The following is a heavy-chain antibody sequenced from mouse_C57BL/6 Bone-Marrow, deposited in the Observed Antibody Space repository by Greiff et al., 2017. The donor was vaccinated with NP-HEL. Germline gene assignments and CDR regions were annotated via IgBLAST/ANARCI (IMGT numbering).Heavy chain of an antibody. CDR3: VRHNGSSPMDY. Sequence: GGGLVQPKGSLKLSCAASGFSFNTYAMNWVRQAPGKGLEWVARIRSKSNNYATYYADSVKDRFTISRDDSESMLYLQMNNLKTEDTAMYYCVRHNGSSPMDYWGQGTSVTVSS. V-gene: IGHV10-1*01. CDR1: GFSFNTYA. D-gene: IGHD1-1*01. J-gene: IGHJ4*01. CDR2: IRSKSNNYAT.